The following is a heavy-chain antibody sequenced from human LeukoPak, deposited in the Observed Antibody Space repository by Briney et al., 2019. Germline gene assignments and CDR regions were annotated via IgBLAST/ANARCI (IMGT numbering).Heavy chain of an antibody. V-gene: IGHV4-39*01. CDR2: IYYSGST. CDR1: GGSISSSSYY. J-gene: IGHJ4*02. CDR3: ARQDVSSGVLFDY. Sequence: SETLSLTCTVSGGSISSSSYYWGWIRQPPGKGLEWIGSIYYSGSTYYNPSLKSRVTISVDTSKSQFSLKLSSVTAADTAVYYCARQDVSSGVLFDYWGQGTLVTVSS. D-gene: IGHD3-22*01.